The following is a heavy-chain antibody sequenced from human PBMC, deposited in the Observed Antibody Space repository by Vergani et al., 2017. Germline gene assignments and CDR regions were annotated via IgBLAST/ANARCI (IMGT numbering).Heavy chain of an antibody. D-gene: IGHD3-10*01. J-gene: IGHJ6*03. CDR2: IKQDGSEK. V-gene: IGHV3-7*01. Sequence: DVDLVESGGGLVQPGGSLRLSCAASGFTFSSYWMSWVRQAPGKGLEWVANIKQDGSEKYYVDSVKGRFTISRDNAKNSLYLQMNSLRAEDTAVYYCARDMVRGVNVYYYYMDVWGKGTTVTVSS. CDR1: GFTFSSYW. CDR3: ARDMVRGVNVYYYYMDV.